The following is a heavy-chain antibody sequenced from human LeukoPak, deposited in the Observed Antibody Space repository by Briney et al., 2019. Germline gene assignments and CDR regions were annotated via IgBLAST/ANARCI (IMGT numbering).Heavy chain of an antibody. Sequence: GGSLRLSCAASGFTFSTCGMHWVRQAPGKGLEWVAVISYDGGNKYYADSVKGRFTISRDNSKNTLYLQMNSLRAEDTAVYYCARKEGWYVFDYWGQGTLVTVSS. D-gene: IGHD6-19*01. CDR3: ARKEGWYVFDY. CDR2: ISYDGGNK. V-gene: IGHV3-30*03. J-gene: IGHJ4*02. CDR1: GFTFSTCG.